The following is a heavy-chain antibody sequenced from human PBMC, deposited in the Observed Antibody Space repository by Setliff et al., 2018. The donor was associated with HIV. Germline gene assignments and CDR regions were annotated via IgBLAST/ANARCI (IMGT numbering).Heavy chain of an antibody. CDR1: GGSISSYY. V-gene: IGHV4-4*08. CDR3: ARDATSEGYMDV. CDR2: IYTSGST. Sequence: PSETLSLTCTVSGGSISSYYWSWIRQPPGKGLEWIGYIYTSGSTNYNPSLKSRVTISVDTSKNQFSLKLTFVTAADTAMYFCARDATSEGYMDVWGKGTTVTVSS. J-gene: IGHJ6*03.